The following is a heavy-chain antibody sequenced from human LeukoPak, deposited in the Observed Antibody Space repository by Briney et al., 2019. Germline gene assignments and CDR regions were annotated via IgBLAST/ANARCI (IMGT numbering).Heavy chain of an antibody. CDR2: INIDGTTT. CDR1: GFTFSNYW. J-gene: IGHJ4*02. D-gene: IGHD4-11*01. CDR3: ARVTYGNPFFHY. Sequence: PGGSLRLSCAASGFTFSNYWMHWIRQAPGKGLVWVLHINIDGTTTNYADSVKGRFIISRDNAKNTLYLQMNSLTAEDTAVYYCARVTYGNPFFHYWGQGTLVTVSS. V-gene: IGHV3-74*01.